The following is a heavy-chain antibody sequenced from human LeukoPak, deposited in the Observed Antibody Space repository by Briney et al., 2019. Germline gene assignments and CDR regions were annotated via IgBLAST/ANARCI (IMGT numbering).Heavy chain of an antibody. CDR2: ISGSGGST. Sequence: GGSLRLSCAASGFTFSSYAMSWVRQAPGKGLEWVSAISGSGGSTYYADSVKGRFTISRDNSKNTLYLQMNSLRAEDTALYYCARAPGEGWFDPWGQGTLVTVSS. D-gene: IGHD4-17*01. J-gene: IGHJ5*02. CDR3: ARAPGEGWFDP. CDR1: GFTFSSYA. V-gene: IGHV3-23*01.